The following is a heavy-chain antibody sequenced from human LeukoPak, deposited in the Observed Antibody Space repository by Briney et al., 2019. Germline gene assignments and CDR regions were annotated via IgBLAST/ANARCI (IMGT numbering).Heavy chain of an antibody. CDR1: GFTFSSYA. CDR2: ISGSGGST. V-gene: IGHV3-23*01. CDR3: TTLAAPFDY. J-gene: IGHJ4*02. D-gene: IGHD6-13*01. Sequence: GGSLRLSCAASGFTFSSYAMSWVRQAPGKGLEWVSAISGSGGSTYYADSVKGRFTISRDNSKNTLYLQMNSLKTEDTAVYYCTTLAAPFDYWGQGTLVTVSS.